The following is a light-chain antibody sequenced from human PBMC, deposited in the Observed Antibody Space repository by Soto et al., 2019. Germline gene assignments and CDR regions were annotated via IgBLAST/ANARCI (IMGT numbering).Light chain of an antibody. J-gene: IGKJ1*01. Sequence: DIQMTQSPSTLSASVGDRVTITCRASQSISSWLAWYQQRPGKAPNLLIYKASSLQSGVPSRFSGSGSGTEFTLTISSLRPDDFATYYCQQYNDFPWTFAQGTKVEIK. CDR1: QSISSW. CDR3: QQYNDFPWT. CDR2: KAS. V-gene: IGKV1-5*03.